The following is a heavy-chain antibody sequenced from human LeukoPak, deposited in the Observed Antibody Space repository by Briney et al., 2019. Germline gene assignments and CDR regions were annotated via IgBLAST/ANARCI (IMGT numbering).Heavy chain of an antibody. CDR1: GGSFSGYY. J-gene: IGHJ1*01. Sequence: PSETLSLTYAVYGGSFSGYYWSWIRQPPGKGLEWIGEINHSGSTNYNPSLKSRVTISVDTSKNQFSLKLSSVTAADTAVYYCARGTRPITMVRNMIWVSGEYCQHWGQGTLVTVSS. D-gene: IGHD3-10*01. V-gene: IGHV4-34*01. CDR3: ARGTRPITMVRNMIWVSGEYCQH. CDR2: INHSGST.